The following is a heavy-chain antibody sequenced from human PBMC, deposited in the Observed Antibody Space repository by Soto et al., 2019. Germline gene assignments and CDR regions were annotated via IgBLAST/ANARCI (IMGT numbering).Heavy chain of an antibody. Sequence: QLQLQESGPGLVKPSETLSLTCTVSGGSISSSSYYWGWIRQPPGKGLEWIGSIYYSGSTYYNPSLKSRVTRSVDTSKNQFSLMLSSVTAADTAVYYCSSTSSYYYYGMDVWGQGTTVTVSS. CDR3: SSTSSYYYYGMDV. D-gene: IGHD1-26*01. V-gene: IGHV4-39*01. CDR1: GGSISSSSYY. CDR2: IYYSGST. J-gene: IGHJ6*02.